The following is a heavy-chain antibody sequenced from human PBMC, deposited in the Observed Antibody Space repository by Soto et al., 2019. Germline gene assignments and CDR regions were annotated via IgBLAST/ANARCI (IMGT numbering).Heavy chain of an antibody. D-gene: IGHD3-22*01. CDR3: ARDKDDSSGYQGAFDI. Sequence: PSETLSLTCTVSGGSISSGGYYWSWIRQHPGKGLEWIGYIYYSGSTYYNPSLKSRVTISVDTSKNQFSLKLSSVTVADTAVYYCARDKDDSSGYQGAFDIWGQGTMVTVSS. CDR1: GGSISSGGYY. V-gene: IGHV4-31*03. CDR2: IYYSGST. J-gene: IGHJ3*02.